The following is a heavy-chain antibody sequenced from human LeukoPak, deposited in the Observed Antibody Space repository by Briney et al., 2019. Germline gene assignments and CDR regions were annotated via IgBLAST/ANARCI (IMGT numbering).Heavy chain of an antibody. V-gene: IGHV5-51*01. CDR1: GYTFTSYW. CDR3: ARLRDNWEDY. Sequence: GESLKISCKGSGYTFTSYWIVWVRQMPGKGPEWMGMIFPGDSDTKYSPSFEGQITIPADKSISSAYLQWSSLKASDTAIYYCARLRDNWEDYWGQGTLVTVSS. D-gene: IGHD1-20*01. CDR2: IFPGDSDT. J-gene: IGHJ4*02.